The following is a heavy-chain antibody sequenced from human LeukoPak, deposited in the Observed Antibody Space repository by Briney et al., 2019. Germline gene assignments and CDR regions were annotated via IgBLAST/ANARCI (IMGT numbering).Heavy chain of an antibody. V-gene: IGHV3-11*01. D-gene: IGHD3-10*01. Sequence: GGSLRLSCAASGFTFSDYYMSWIRQAPGKGLEWVSYISRSGSTIYYADSVKGRFTISRDNAKNSLYLQMNSLRAEDTAVYYCARERTKYYYGSGSLTNWFDPWGQGTLVTVSS. CDR1: GFTFSDYY. CDR2: ISRSGSTI. CDR3: ARERTKYYYGSGSLTNWFDP. J-gene: IGHJ5*02.